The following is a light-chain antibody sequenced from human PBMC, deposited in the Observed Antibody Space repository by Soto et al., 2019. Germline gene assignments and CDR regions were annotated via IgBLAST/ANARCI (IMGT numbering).Light chain of an antibody. J-gene: IGLJ1*01. CDR3: CSYAGSYTWV. V-gene: IGLV2-11*01. CDR2: DVS. CDR1: SSDVGDYNY. Sequence: QSVLTQPRSVSGSPGQSVTISCTGTSSDVGDYNYVSWYQQHPGKAPKLMIYDVSQRPSGVPDRFSGSKSDNTASLTISGLQAEDEADYYCCSYAGSYTWVFGTGTKLTVL.